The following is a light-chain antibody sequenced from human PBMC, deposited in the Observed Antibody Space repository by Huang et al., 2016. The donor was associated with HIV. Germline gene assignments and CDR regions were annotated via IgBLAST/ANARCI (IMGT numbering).Light chain of an antibody. J-gene: IGKJ4*01. V-gene: IGKV3-11*01. CDR3: QQRNNWPLT. CDR1: QSVTGY. Sequence: DIVLTQSPATLSLSPGKRATLFCRLSQSVTGYVGWYQQKPGQAPRLLIYDVSHRVTCIPPRFSGSGSGTDFTLTSSSLEPEDFAVYYCQQRNNWPLTFGGGTKVEI. CDR2: DVS.